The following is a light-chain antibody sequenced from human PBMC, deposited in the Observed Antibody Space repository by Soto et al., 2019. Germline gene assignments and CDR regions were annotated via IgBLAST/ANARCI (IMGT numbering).Light chain of an antibody. Sequence: DVQMTQTPSSLSASVGDRVILTCRASQSIGNWLAWYQQKPGKAPKLLIYKASSIESGVPTRFSGGGPGTDFTLTISSLQPVDFATYYCQQYNSYVFGPGTKVDIK. CDR2: KAS. J-gene: IGKJ3*01. V-gene: IGKV1-5*03. CDR3: QQYNSYV. CDR1: QSIGNW.